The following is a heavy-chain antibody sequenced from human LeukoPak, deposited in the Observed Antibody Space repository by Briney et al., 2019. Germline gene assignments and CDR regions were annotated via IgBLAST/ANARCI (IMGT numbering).Heavy chain of an antibody. CDR1: GASISGYY. Sequence: SETLSLTCSASGASISGYYWSWIRQPPGKRLEWIAYINDSGDTNYNPSLKSRVSISVDTSKNQVSLKLSSVTAADTAVYYCARHGSGELAHGPYDYWGQGTLVTVSS. CDR3: ARHGSGELAHGPYDY. J-gene: IGHJ4*02. CDR2: INDSGDT. D-gene: IGHD3-10*01. V-gene: IGHV4-59*08.